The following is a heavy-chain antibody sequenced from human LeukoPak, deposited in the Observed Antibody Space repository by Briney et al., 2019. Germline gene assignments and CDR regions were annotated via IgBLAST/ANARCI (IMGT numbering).Heavy chain of an antibody. J-gene: IGHJ4*02. Sequence: GGSLRLSCAASGFTFSSYAMSWVRQAPGNGLEWVSAISGSGGSTYYADSVKGRFTISRDNSKNTLYLQMNSLRAEDTAVYYCANDQSSCSSTSCYVLGDFDYWGQGTLVTVSS. V-gene: IGHV3-23*01. CDR1: GFTFSSYA. CDR3: ANDQSSCSSTSCYVLGDFDY. D-gene: IGHD2-2*01. CDR2: ISGSGGST.